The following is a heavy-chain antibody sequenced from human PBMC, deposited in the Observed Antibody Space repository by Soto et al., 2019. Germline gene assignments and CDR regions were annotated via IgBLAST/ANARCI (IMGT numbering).Heavy chain of an antibody. V-gene: IGHV4-4*07. D-gene: IGHD6-6*01. CDR2: SYTSGST. CDR1: AGCINSYN. Sequence: SQTLWFTCTVSAGCINSYNCSWMRQPAGKGLEWIGRSYTSGSTNYNPSRKCRVTMAVATSKNKFSLKQCSGTAADTAVYYCATLMGIAARWWFDPWGQGTLVAVYS. CDR3: ATLMGIAARWWFDP. J-gene: IGHJ5*02.